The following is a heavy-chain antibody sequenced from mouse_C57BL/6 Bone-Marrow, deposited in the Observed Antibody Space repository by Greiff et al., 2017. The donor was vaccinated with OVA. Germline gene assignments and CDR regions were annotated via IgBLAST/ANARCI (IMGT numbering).Heavy chain of an antibody. V-gene: IGHV5-12*01. CDR1: GFTFSDYY. CDR2: ISNGGGST. J-gene: IGHJ4*01. Sequence: EVQLQESGGGLVQPGGSLKLSCAASGFTFSDYYMYWVRQTPEKRLEWVAYISNGGGSTYYPDTVKGRFTISRDNAKNTLYLQMSRLKSEDTAMYYCARHRYYYAMDYWGQGTSVTVSS. CDR3: ARHRYYYAMDY.